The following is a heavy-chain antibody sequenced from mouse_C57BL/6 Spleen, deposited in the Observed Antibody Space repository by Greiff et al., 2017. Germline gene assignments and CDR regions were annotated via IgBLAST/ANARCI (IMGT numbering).Heavy chain of an antibody. D-gene: IGHD3-2*02. J-gene: IGHJ3*01. Sequence: EVKLMESGGGLVKPGGSLKLSCAASGFTFSDYGMHWVRQAPEKGLEWVAYISSGSSTIYSADTVKGRFTISRDNAKNTLFLQMTSLRSEDTAMYYCADSSGYKAFAYWGQGTLVTVSA. CDR2: ISSGSSTI. CDR1: GFTFSDYG. CDR3: ADSSGYKAFAY. V-gene: IGHV5-17*01.